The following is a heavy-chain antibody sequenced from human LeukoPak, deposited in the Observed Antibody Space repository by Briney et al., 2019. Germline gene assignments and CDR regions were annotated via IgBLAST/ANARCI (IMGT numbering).Heavy chain of an antibody. V-gene: IGHV4-59*08. CDR2: IYYSGST. J-gene: IGHJ3*02. CDR3: ARRIAVAGYNDASDI. CDR1: GGSISSYY. Sequence: SETLSLTCTVSGGSISSYYWSWIRQPPGKGLEWIGYIYYSGSTNYNPSLKSRVTISVDTSKNQFSLKLSSVTAADTAVYYCARRIAVAGYNDASDIWGQGIMVTVSS. D-gene: IGHD6-19*01.